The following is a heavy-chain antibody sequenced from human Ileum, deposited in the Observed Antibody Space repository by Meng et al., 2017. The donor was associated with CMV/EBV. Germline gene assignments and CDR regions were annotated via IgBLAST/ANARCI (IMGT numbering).Heavy chain of an antibody. CDR2: INHGGSS. V-gene: IGHV4-34*01. J-gene: IGHJ4*02. Sequence: QVQLQPWGAGLLKPSETLSLMCAVYGGSFSEYHWSWIRQPPGKGLEWIGEINHGGSSNYNPSLKSRVTISVDRSRNQVSLKLTSVTAADTAVYYCARASPQRRFLSYWGQGTLVTVSS. D-gene: IGHD3-3*01. CDR1: GGSFSEYH. CDR3: ARASPQRRFLSY.